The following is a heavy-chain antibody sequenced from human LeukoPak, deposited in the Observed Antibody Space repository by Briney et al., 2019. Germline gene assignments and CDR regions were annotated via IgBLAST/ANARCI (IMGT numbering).Heavy chain of an antibody. CDR1: GYSFTSYW. Sequence: GESLKISCKGSGYSFTSYWIGWVRQMPGKGLEWMGIIYPGDSDTRYSPSFQGQVTISADKSISTAYLQWSSLKASDTATYYCARRLTGPAAMNRGFDPWGQGTLVTVSS. J-gene: IGHJ5*02. D-gene: IGHD2-2*01. CDR3: ARRLTGPAAMNRGFDP. V-gene: IGHV5-51*01. CDR2: IYPGDSDT.